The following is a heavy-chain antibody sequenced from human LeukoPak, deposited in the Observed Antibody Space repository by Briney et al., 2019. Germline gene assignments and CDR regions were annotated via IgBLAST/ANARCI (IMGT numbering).Heavy chain of an antibody. J-gene: IGHJ4*02. V-gene: IGHV4-59*01. CDR3: VRERFHGSGAPKFDF. CDR1: GGSISSYY. D-gene: IGHD3-10*01. CDR2: IYYSGST. Sequence: PSETLSLTCTVSGGSISSYYWSWIRQPPGKGLEWIGYIYYSGSTNYNPSLKSRVTISVDTSKNQFSLKLSSVTAADTAVYYCVRERFHGSGAPKFDFWGQGTLVTVSS.